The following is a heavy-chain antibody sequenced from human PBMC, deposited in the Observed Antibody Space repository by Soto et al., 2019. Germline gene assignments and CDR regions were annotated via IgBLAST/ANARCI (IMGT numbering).Heavy chain of an antibody. D-gene: IGHD6-6*01. Sequence: GASLKISCKGSGYSFTSYWIGWVRQMPGKGLEWMGIIYPGDSDTRYSPSFQGQVTISADKSISTAYLQWSSLKASDTAMYYCARQVGYSSSAGYYYYGMDVWGQGTTVTVSS. CDR3: ARQVGYSSSAGYYYYGMDV. J-gene: IGHJ6*02. CDR2: IYPGDSDT. CDR1: GYSFTSYW. V-gene: IGHV5-51*01.